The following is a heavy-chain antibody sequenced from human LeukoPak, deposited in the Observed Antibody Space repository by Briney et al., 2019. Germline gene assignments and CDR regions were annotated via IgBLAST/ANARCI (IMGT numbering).Heavy chain of an antibody. V-gene: IGHV3-53*01. CDR1: GFTVSSNY. J-gene: IGHJ6*03. CDR2: IYSGGST. CDR3: AKVGYPYYYYYYMDV. D-gene: IGHD5-18*01. Sequence: GGSLRLSCAASGFTVSSNYMSWVRQAPGKGLEWVSVIYSGGSTYYADSVKGRFTISRDNSKNTLYLQMNSLRAEDTAVYYCAKVGYPYYYYYYMDVWGKGTTVTVSS.